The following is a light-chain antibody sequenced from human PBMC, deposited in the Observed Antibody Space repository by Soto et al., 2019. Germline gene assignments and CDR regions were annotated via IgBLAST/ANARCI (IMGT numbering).Light chain of an antibody. Sequence: EIVLTQSPATLSLSPGERATLSCRASQFVTNNVAWYQQKPGQAPRLLISDGSNRASGIPARFVGSGSGTDFTHPTPGLKPEDFAVYFFQQRDDLYPFGKGPKLQ. CDR2: DGS. CDR1: QFVTNN. J-gene: IGKJ2*01. CDR3: QQRDDLYP. V-gene: IGKV3-11*01.